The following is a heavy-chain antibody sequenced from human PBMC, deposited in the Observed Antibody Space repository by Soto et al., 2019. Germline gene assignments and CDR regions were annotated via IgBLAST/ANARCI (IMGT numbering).Heavy chain of an antibody. J-gene: IGHJ3*02. Sequence: SVKVSCKASGGTFSSYAISWVRQAPGQGLEWMGGIIPIFGTANYAQKFQGRVTITADESTSTAYMELSSLRSEDTAVYYCARSGPYDSSGPNGDAFDIWGQGTMVTV. CDR3: ARSGPYDSSGPNGDAFDI. CDR1: GGTFSSYA. V-gene: IGHV1-69*13. CDR2: IIPIFGTA. D-gene: IGHD3-22*01.